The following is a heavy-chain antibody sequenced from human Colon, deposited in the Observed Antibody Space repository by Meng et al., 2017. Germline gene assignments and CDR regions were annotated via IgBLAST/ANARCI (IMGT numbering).Heavy chain of an antibody. CDR2: IDLSGKT. Sequence: LQWAGAGVVTPAGTLSLTFSVSGVSITSSHWWSWVRQAPGKGVEWIGQIDLSGKTDYNPSLKSRVTISLDKSMNQLFLEVYFVTAADTAIYYCARHLGWEFDYWGPGNLVTVSS. CDR1: GVSITSSHW. V-gene: IGHV4-4*02. D-gene: IGHD6-19*01. CDR3: ARHLGWEFDY. J-gene: IGHJ4*02.